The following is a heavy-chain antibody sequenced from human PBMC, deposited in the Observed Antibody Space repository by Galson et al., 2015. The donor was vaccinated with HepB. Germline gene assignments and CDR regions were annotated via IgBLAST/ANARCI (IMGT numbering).Heavy chain of an antibody. V-gene: IGHV3-73*01. CDR1: GFTFSGSA. CDR2: IRSKAKNYAT. CDR3: SRLGDFSGYSSR. D-gene: IGHD6-13*01. Sequence: SLRLSCAASGFTFSGSAIHWVRLASGKGPEWVGRIRSKAKNYATSYVPSLKGRFTISRDDSKNMAYLHMKSLKTEDTAVYYCSRLGDFSGYSSRWGQGTLVTVSS. J-gene: IGHJ4*02.